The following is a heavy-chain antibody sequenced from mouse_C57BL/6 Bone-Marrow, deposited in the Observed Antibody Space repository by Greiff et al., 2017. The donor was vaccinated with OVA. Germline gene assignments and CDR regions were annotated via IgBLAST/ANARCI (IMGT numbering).Heavy chain of an antibody. CDR3: ARRGGYYGSFDY. D-gene: IGHD1-1*01. CDR1: GFTFSDYG. Sequence: EVQGVESGGGLVQPGGSLKLSCAASGFTFSDYGMAWVRQAPRKGPEWVAFISNLAYSIYYADTVTGRFTISRENAKNTLYLEMSSLRSEDTAMYYCARRGGYYGSFDYWGQGTTLTVSS. V-gene: IGHV5-15*01. J-gene: IGHJ2*01. CDR2: ISNLAYSI.